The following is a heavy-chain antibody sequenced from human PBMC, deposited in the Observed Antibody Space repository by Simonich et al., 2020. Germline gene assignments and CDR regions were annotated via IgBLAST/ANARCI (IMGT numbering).Heavy chain of an antibody. Sequence: EVQLVESGGGLVKPGGSLRLSCAASGFTFSSYSMNWVRQAPGRGLGRVSSISSNSSYIYYAESVKGRFTISRDNAKNSLYLQMNSLRAEDTAVYYCAREIEAGNAFDIWGQGTMVTVSS. CDR2: ISSNSSYI. CDR1: GFTFSSYS. V-gene: IGHV3-21*01. CDR3: AREIEAGNAFDI. J-gene: IGHJ3*02.